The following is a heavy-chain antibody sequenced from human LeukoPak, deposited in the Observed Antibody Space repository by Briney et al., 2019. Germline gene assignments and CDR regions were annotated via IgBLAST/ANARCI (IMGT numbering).Heavy chain of an antibody. D-gene: IGHD6-6*01. CDR1: GFTFSSYA. Sequence: PGGSLRLSCAASGFTFSSYAMSWVRQAPGKGLEWVSAISGSGGSTYYADSVKGRFTISRDNSKNTLYLQMNSLRAEDTAVYYCAKDRGKSVSSSSPFDYWGQGTLVTVSS. CDR2: ISGSGGST. V-gene: IGHV3-23*01. J-gene: IGHJ4*02. CDR3: AKDRGKSVSSSSPFDY.